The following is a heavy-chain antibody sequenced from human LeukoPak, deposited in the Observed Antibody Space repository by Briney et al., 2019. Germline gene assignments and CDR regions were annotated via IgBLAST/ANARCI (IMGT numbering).Heavy chain of an antibody. CDR1: GFTFSSYG. CDR2: IWYDGSNK. J-gene: IGHJ6*02. V-gene: IGHV3-33*01. D-gene: IGHD6-6*01. CDR3: ARDWKYGAARRNTYYYYGMDV. Sequence: GRSLRLSCAASGFTFSSYGMHWVRQAPGKGLEWVALIWYDGSNKYYAESVKGRFTISRDNLKNMVYLQMSSLRAEDTAVYYCARDWKYGAARRNTYYYYGMDVWGQGTSATVSS.